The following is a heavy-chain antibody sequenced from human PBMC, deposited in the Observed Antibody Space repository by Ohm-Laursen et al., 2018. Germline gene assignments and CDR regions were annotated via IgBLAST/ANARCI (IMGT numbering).Heavy chain of an antibody. CDR1: GGSISSHY. CDR3: ARSKKGYSSAI. Sequence: LSLTCTVSGGSISSHYWSWIRQPPGKGLEWIGYIYYSGSTNYNPSLKSRVTISVDTSKNQFSLKLSSVTAADTAVYYCARSKKGYSSAIWGQGTLVTVSS. CDR2: IYYSGST. V-gene: IGHV4-59*08. D-gene: IGHD5-18*01. J-gene: IGHJ4*02.